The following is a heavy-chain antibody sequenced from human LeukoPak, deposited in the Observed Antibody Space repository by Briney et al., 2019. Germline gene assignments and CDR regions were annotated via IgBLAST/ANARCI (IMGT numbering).Heavy chain of an antibody. J-gene: IGHJ6*03. V-gene: IGHV4-61*02. CDR1: GGSLRGGSYY. CDR2: IYTSGGT. CDR3: ARAGYFGNYYYYYYMDV. Sequence: PPETLSLTRTVSGGSLRGGSYYWSWVRQPAGKGLEWIVRIYTSGGTNYNPSLKSRVTISVDTPKNQFSLKLSSVTAADTAVYYCARAGYFGNYYYYYYMDVWGKGTTVTISS. D-gene: IGHD6-13*01.